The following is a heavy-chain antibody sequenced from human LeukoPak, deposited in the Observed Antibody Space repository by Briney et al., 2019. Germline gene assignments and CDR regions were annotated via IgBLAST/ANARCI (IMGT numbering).Heavy chain of an antibody. J-gene: IGHJ6*02. V-gene: IGHV4-4*07. CDR3: ARDQRVRGVHYYYGMDV. CDR1: GGSISSYY. D-gene: IGHD3-10*01. CDR2: IYTSGST. Sequence: SETLSLTCTVSGGSISSYYWSWIRQPAGKGLEWIGRIYTSGSTNYNPSLKSRVTMSVDTSKNQFSLKLSSVTAADTTVYYCARDQRVRGVHYYYGMDVWGQGTTVTVSS.